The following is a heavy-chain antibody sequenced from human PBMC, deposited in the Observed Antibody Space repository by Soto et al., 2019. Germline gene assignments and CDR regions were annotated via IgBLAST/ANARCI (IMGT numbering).Heavy chain of an antibody. J-gene: IGHJ4*01. D-gene: IGHD3-9*01. CDR1: GVTCISYG. CDR3: ATGLLRYYAY. CDR2: IWYDGETI. V-gene: IGHV3-33*01. Sequence: AGGSLRLSCAASGVTCISYGMHWVRQAPGKGLEWVAVIWYDGETIDYAAPVKGRFTISRDDSKNIVYLQMNSLNTEDTAVYYCATGLLRYYAYWGHGTLVTVSS.